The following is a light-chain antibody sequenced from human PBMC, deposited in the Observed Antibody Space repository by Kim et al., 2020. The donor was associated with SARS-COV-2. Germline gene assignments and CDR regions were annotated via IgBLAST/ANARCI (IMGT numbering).Light chain of an antibody. CDR2: GAS. J-gene: IGKJ1*01. V-gene: IGKV3-15*01. Sequence: EIVMTQSPATLSVSPGERATLSCRASQSVSSNLAWYQQKPGQAPRLLIYGASTRATGIPARFSGSESGTEFTLTISSLQSEDFAVYYCQQYNNWPPTLGQGTKVDIK. CDR1: QSVSSN. CDR3: QQYNNWPPT.